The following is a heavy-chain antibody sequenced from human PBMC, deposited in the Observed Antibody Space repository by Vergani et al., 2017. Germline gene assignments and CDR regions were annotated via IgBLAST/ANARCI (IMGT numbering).Heavy chain of an antibody. CDR2: IYYSGST. CDR1: GGSISSSSYY. J-gene: IGHJ4*02. V-gene: IGHV4-39*07. CDR3: ARDSTGVRGVYDY. Sequence: QLQLQESGPGLVKPSETLSLTCTVSGGSISSSSYYWGWIRQPPGKGLEWIGSIYYSGSTYYNPSLKSRVTISVDTSKNQFSLKLSSVTAADTAVYYCARDSTGVRGVYDYWGQGTLVTVSS. D-gene: IGHD3-10*01.